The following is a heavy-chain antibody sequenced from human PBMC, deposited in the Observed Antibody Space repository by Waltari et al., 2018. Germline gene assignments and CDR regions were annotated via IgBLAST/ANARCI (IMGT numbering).Heavy chain of an antibody. CDR3: ARDDVDSSNFGGF. Sequence: QVQLVQSGAEVKKPGASVTISCKPSGYRFVNFYIYWLRQAPGQGLEWIGVINPSGGTTTYAQKFEGRVNMTTDTSTATAYMEIRSLRSDDTAIYYCARDDVDSSNFGGFWGQGTQVTVSS. D-gene: IGHD3-16*01. J-gene: IGHJ4*02. CDR2: INPSGGTT. V-gene: IGHV1-46*01. CDR1: GYRFVNFY.